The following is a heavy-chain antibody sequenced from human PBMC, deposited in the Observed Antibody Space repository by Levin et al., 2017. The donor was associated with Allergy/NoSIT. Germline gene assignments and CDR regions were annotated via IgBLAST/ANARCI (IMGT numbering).Heavy chain of an antibody. CDR1: GYTFTGYY. V-gene: IGHV1-2*02. D-gene: IGHD3-22*01. Sequence: ASVKVSCKASGYTFTGYYMHWVRQAPGQGLEWMGWINPNSGGTNYAQKFQGRVTMTRDTSISTAYMELSRLRSDDTAVYYCARDEIRDYYDSSGYPAYYFDYWGQGTLVTVSS. J-gene: IGHJ4*02. CDR2: INPNSGGT. CDR3: ARDEIRDYYDSSGYPAYYFDY.